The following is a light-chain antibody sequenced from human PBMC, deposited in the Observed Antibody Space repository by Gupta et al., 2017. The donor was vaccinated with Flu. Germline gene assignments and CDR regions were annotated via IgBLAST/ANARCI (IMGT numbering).Light chain of an antibody. CDR1: QNIKIY. J-gene: IGKJ1*01. Sequence: PSSLAASVGDRVTITCRASQNIKIYLNWYQQKPGKAPNLLIYAASTLQSEVPSRFSGSGSGTDFTLTISRLQPEDLATYYCQQSDCTLWTFGEGTKVEIK. CDR2: AAS. V-gene: IGKV1-39*01. CDR3: QQSDCTLWT.